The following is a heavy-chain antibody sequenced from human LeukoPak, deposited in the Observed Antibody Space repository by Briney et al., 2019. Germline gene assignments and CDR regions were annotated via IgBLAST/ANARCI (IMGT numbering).Heavy chain of an antibody. CDR3: ARVDDSSGYYRDAFDI. Sequence: ASVKVSCKASGYTFTSYGISWVRQAPGQGLEGMGWISAYNGNTNYAQKLQGRVTMTTDTSTSTAYMELRSLRSDDTAVYYCARVDDSSGYYRDAFDIWGQGTMVTVSS. V-gene: IGHV1-18*01. CDR1: GYTFTSYG. CDR2: ISAYNGNT. D-gene: IGHD3-22*01. J-gene: IGHJ3*02.